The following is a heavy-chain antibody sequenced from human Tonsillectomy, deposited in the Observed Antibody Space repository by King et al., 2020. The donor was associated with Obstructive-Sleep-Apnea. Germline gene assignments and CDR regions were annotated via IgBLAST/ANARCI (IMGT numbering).Heavy chain of an antibody. Sequence: VQLVESGAEVRKPGASVKVSCKASGYTFTAYYMHWVRRAPGHGLEWMGWINPNSGGTNYAQKFQGRVTMTRETSISTAYVELSRLRSDDTAVYYWATVAVATATFYFDSWGQGTLVTVSS. CDR3: ATVAVATATFYFDS. D-gene: IGHD4-17*01. V-gene: IGHV1-2*02. CDR1: GYTFTAYY. CDR2: INPNSGGT. J-gene: IGHJ4*02.